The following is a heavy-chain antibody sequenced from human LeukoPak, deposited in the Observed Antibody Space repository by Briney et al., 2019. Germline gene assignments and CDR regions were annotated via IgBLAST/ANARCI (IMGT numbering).Heavy chain of an antibody. J-gene: IGHJ4*02. D-gene: IGHD1-1*01. CDR2: ISYDGGNT. Sequence: GSLRLSCAASGFTFSSNAIHCARPAPANGLEWVAEISYDGGNTYYADSVKGRFTISRDNSKNTLYLQMNSLRAEDTAVYYCAKEGTGIHFDYWGQGTLVTVSS. CDR3: AKEGTGIHFDY. V-gene: IGHV3-30-3*01. CDR1: GFTFSSNA.